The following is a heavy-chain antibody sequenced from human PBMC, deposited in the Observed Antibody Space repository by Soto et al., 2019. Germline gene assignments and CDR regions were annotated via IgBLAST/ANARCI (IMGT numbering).Heavy chain of an antibody. CDR3: ARILSITMIVEGGYFDY. Sequence: GGSLRLSCAASGFTFSSYWMSWVRQAPGKGLEWVANIKQDGSEKYYVDSVKGRFTISRDNAKNSLYLQMNSLRAEDTAVYYCARILSITMIVEGGYFDYWGQGTLVTVSS. CDR2: IKQDGSEK. D-gene: IGHD3-22*01. J-gene: IGHJ4*02. CDR1: GFTFSSYW. V-gene: IGHV3-7*01.